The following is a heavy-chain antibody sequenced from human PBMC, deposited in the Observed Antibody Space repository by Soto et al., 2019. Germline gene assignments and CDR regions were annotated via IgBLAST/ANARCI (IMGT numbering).Heavy chain of an antibody. J-gene: IGHJ4*02. CDR3: ARGGALSTSWYWGDGLDS. D-gene: IGHD6-13*01. Sequence: QVQLEQSGSEVKKSGSSVKVSCKASGYSFSSHAITWVRQAPGQGLEWMGGNIPVFGTPSYAQKFQGRVTLSADKATNTSYPELRSLRSEDTAVYYCARGGALSTSWYWGDGLDSWGQGTQVTVSS. CDR2: NIPVFGTP. V-gene: IGHV1-69*06. CDR1: GYSFSSHA.